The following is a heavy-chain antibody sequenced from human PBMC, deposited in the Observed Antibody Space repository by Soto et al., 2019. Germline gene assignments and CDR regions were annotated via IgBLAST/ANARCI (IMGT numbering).Heavy chain of an antibody. Sequence: SETLSLTCAVSGGSFSGYIWTWIRQTPGKGLQWIGQINHSGSSIYNPSLKNRVTISTMSNNKFSLELSSVTAADTAVYYCARIAAAGPNFDYWGQGTLITVSS. CDR2: INHSGSS. CDR1: GGSFSGYI. J-gene: IGHJ4*02. V-gene: IGHV4-34*01. D-gene: IGHD6-13*01. CDR3: ARIAAAGPNFDY.